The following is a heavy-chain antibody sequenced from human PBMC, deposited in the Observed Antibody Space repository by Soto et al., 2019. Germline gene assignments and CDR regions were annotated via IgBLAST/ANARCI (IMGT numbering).Heavy chain of an antibody. CDR2: IYHSGST. V-gene: IGHV4-30-2*01. Sequence: TLSLTCAVSGGSISSGGYSWSWIRQPPGKGLEWIGYIYHSGSTYYNPSLKSRVTISVDRSKNQFSLKLSSVTAADTAVYYCAREARITIFGVVTKNWFDPWGQGTLVTVSS. CDR1: GGSISSGGYS. J-gene: IGHJ5*02. CDR3: AREARITIFGVVTKNWFDP. D-gene: IGHD3-3*01.